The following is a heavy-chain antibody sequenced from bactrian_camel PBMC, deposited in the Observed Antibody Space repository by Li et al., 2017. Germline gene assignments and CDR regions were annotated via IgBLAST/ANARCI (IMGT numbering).Heavy chain of an antibody. CDR1: GFTFSSNC. V-gene: IGHV3S53*01. J-gene: IGHJ4*01. CDR2: IDGGGRT. Sequence: HVQLVESGGGSVQAGGSLRLSCATSGFTFSSNCVAWFRQAPGKEREFIANIDGGGRTTCADSVKGRFTISRDNTKKMLYLQMDSLKPEDTAVYYCANPPWAKAPAYWGQGTQVTVS. CDR3: ANPPWAKAPAY.